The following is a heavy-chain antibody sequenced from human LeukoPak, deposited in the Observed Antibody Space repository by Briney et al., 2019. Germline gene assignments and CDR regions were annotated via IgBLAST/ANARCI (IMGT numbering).Heavy chain of an antibody. CDR1: GYTFTSYG. D-gene: IGHD3-3*01. J-gene: IGHJ5*02. V-gene: IGHV1-18*01. CDR2: ISAYNGNT. CDR3: ARDLIRFLEWSPNWFHP. Sequence: ASVKVSCKASGYTFTSYGISWVRQAPGQGLEWMGWISAYNGNTNYAQKLQGRVTMTTDTSTSTAYMELRSLRSDDTAVYYCARDLIRFLEWSPNWFHPWGQGTLVIVSS.